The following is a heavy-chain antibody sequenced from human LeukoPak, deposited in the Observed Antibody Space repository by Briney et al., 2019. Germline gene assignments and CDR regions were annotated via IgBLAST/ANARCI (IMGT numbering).Heavy chain of an antibody. V-gene: IGHV3-66*01. Sequence: GGSLRLSCAASGFTVSSNYMSWVRQAPGKGLEWVSVIYSGGSTYYADSVKGRFTISRDNSKNTLYLQMNSLRAEDTAVYYCARGYYDILTGYYQDDAFDIWGQGTMVTVSS. D-gene: IGHD3-9*01. CDR3: ARGYYDILTGYYQDDAFDI. CDR2: IYSGGST. CDR1: GFTVSSNY. J-gene: IGHJ3*02.